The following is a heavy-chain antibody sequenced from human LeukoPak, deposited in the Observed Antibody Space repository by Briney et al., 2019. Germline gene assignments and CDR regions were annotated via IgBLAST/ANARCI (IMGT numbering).Heavy chain of an antibody. Sequence: ASVKVSYKVSGYTLTELSMHWVRQAHGKGLGWMGGSDPEDGETIYAQKFQGRVTMTEDTSTDTAYMELSSLRSEDTAVYYCATAPYVSSENWFDPWGQGTLVTVSS. CDR3: ATAPYVSSENWFDP. CDR2: SDPEDGET. CDR1: GYTLTELS. D-gene: IGHD3-22*01. J-gene: IGHJ5*02. V-gene: IGHV1-24*01.